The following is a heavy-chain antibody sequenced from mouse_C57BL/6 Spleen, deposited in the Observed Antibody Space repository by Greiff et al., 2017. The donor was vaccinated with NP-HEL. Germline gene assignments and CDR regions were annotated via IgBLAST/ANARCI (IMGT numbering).Heavy chain of an antibody. J-gene: IGHJ2*01. V-gene: IGHV1-64*01. CDR3: ARSPLSYGFDY. CDR2: IHPNSGST. CDR1: GYTFTSYW. D-gene: IGHD1-1*01. Sequence: VKLQQPGAELVKPGASVKLSCKASGYTFTSYWMHWVKQRPGQGLEWIGMIHPNSGSTNYNEKFKSKATLTVDKSSSTAYMQLSSLTSEDSAVYYCARSPLSYGFDYWGQGTTLTVSS.